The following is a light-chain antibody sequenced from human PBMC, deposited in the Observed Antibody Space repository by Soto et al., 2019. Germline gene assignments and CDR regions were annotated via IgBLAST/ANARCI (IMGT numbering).Light chain of an antibody. CDR3: QQYGSSPT. Sequence: IVLTQSPGTLSLSPWERETLYCRASESVTSTYLAWYQQKPGQAPRLLIYGASRRATGIPDRFSGSGSGTDFTLTISRLEPEDFAVYYCQQYGSSPTFGQGTRLEIK. CDR1: ESVTSTY. V-gene: IGKV3-20*01. CDR2: GAS. J-gene: IGKJ5*01.